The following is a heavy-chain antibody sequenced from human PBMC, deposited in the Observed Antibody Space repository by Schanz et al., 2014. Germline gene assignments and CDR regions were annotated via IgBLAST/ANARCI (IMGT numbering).Heavy chain of an antibody. Sequence: DVQLVESGGGLVQSGGSLRLSCAASGFNFGDYYMTWVRQAPGKGLESVSRISGDGTTTSYADSVKGRFTISRDNAKYTLYLQMNSLRAEDTAVYYCAKGQLLSYYFDYWGQGTLVTVSS. CDR3: AKGQLLSYYFDY. V-gene: IGHV3-23*04. J-gene: IGHJ4*02. CDR2: ISGDGTTT. D-gene: IGHD2-21*01. CDR1: GFNFGDYY.